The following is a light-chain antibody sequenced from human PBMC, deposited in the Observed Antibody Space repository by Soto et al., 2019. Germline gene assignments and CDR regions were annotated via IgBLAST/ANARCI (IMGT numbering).Light chain of an antibody. CDR2: DAS. CDR1: QSVSSY. J-gene: IGKJ1*01. Sequence: EIVLTQSPATLSLSPGERATLSCRASQSVSSYLAWYQQKPGQAPRLLIYDASNRATGTPARFSGSGSGTEFTLTISTLQSEDFAIYYCQHYNNWPPWTFGQGTKVDIK. CDR3: QHYNNWPPWT. V-gene: IGKV3-15*01.